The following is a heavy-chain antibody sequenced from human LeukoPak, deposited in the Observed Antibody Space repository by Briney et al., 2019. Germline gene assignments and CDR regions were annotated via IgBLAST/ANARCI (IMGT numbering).Heavy chain of an antibody. V-gene: IGHV1-2*02. CDR3: ARDLVSATGSFDI. J-gene: IGHJ3*02. Sequence: GASVKVSCKASGYTFTDSYMHWVRQAPGQGLEWMGWINPNSGGTNYAQKFQGRVTMTRDTSISTAYMELSRLRSDDTAVYYCARDLVSATGSFDIWGQGTMVTVSS. CDR1: GYTFTDSY. CDR2: INPNSGGT. D-gene: IGHD1-26*01.